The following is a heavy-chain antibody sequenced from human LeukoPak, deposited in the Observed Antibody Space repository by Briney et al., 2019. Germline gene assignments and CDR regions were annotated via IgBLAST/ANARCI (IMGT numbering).Heavy chain of an antibody. CDR1: GFTFGDYT. CDR3: ARESSGVLGFDY. CDR2: ISSSSSII. J-gene: IGHJ4*02. Sequence: GGSLSLSCTASGFTFGDYTMSWVRQAPGKGLEWISYISSSSSIIYNADSVKGRFTISRDNARNSLYLQMNSLRAEDTAVYYCARESSGVLGFDYWGQGTLVTVSS. D-gene: IGHD3-10*01. V-gene: IGHV3-48*01.